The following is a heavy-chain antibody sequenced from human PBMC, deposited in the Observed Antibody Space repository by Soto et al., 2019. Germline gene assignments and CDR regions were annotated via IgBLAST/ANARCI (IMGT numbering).Heavy chain of an antibody. J-gene: IGHJ4*02. CDR3: AKGHSSGYKAGLYYFDY. Sequence: PGGSLRLSCAASGFTFSSYAMSWVRQAPGKGLEWVSAISGSGGSTYYADSVKGRFTISRDNSKNTLYLQMNSLRAEDTAVYYCAKGHSSGYKAGLYYFDYWGQGTLVTVSS. V-gene: IGHV3-23*01. CDR2: ISGSGGST. D-gene: IGHD3-22*01. CDR1: GFTFSSYA.